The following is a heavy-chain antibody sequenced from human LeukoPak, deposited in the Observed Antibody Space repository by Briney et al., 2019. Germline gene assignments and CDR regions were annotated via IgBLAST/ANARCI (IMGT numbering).Heavy chain of an antibody. Sequence: GGSLRLSCAASGFTFSSYWMSWVRQAPGKELEWVANIKQDGSEKYYVDSVKGRFTISRDNAKNSLYLQMNSLRAEDTAVYYCARDLGSTMVRGVNDYWGQGTLVTVSS. D-gene: IGHD3-10*01. CDR3: ARDLGSTMVRGVNDY. CDR2: IKQDGSEK. CDR1: GFTFSSYW. V-gene: IGHV3-7*01. J-gene: IGHJ4*02.